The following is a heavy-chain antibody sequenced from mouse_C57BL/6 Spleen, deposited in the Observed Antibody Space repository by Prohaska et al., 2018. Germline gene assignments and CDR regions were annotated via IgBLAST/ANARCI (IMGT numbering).Heavy chain of an antibody. Sequence: ASVKISCKASGYAFSSSWMNWVKQRPGKGLEWIGRIYPGDGDTNYNGKFKGKATLTADKSSSTAYMQLSSLTSEDSAVYFCARARNWYYFDYWGQGTTLTVSS. D-gene: IGHD4-1*01. CDR1: GYAFSSSW. J-gene: IGHJ2*01. CDR3: ARARNWYYFDY. V-gene: IGHV1-82*01. CDR2: IYPGDGDT.